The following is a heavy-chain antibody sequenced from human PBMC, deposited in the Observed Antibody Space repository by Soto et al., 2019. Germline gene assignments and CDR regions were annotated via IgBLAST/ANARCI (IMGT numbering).Heavy chain of an antibody. J-gene: IGHJ4*02. CDR1: GDSFSSYT. D-gene: IGHD5-12*01. CDR3: ARPSGLLGQYSALPEF. CDR2: IIPIFHST. V-gene: IGHV1-69*19. Sequence: QVQLVQSGAEARKPGSSVKISCTVSGDSFSSYTLTWVRQAPGQGLEWMGGIIPIFHSTIYSQRFKGRVTFTADASTNTAYLQLTNLRFDDTAIYYCARPSGLLGQYSALPEFWGQGTLVSVSS.